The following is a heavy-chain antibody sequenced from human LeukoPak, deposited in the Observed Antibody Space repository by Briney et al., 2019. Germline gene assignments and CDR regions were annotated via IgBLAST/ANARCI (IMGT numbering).Heavy chain of an antibody. CDR3: TRSRDGSGSYYFLGFDP. CDR1: GFTLVDFA. Sequence: ALRLSCTASGFTLVDFAMSWFRQAPGKGREGVGFISSKAYGGTTEYAASVKGRFTISRDDSRSIAYLQMNSLKTEDTAVYYCTRSRDGSGSYYFLGFDPWGQGTLVTASS. CDR2: ISSKAYGGTT. D-gene: IGHD3-10*01. V-gene: IGHV3-49*03. J-gene: IGHJ5*02.